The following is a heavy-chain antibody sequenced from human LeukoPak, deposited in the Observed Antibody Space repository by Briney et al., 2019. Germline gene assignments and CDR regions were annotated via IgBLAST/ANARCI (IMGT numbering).Heavy chain of an antibody. CDR3: ARHNREYASDSPLDY. V-gene: IGHV5-51*01. CDR2: IYPADSYT. D-gene: IGHD1-14*01. CDR1: GYNFTNYG. J-gene: IGHJ4*02. Sequence: GESLKISCKGSGYNFTNYGIGWVRQMPGKGLEWMGIIYPADSYTRYSPSFRGQVTISADKAISIAYLHLSSLKASDTAMYYCARHNREYASDSPLDYWGQGTLVSVSS.